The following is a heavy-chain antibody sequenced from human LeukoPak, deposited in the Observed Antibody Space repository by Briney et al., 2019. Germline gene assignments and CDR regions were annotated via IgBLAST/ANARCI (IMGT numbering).Heavy chain of an antibody. CDR2: IIPIFGTA. J-gene: IGHJ3*02. V-gene: IGHV1-69*01. Sequence: VASVKVSCKASGGTFSSYAISWVRQAPGQGLEWMGGIIPIFGTANYAQKFQGRVTITADESTSTAYMELSSLRSEDTAVYYCARGAPPTPTTGAFDIWGQGTMVTVSS. D-gene: IGHD4-17*01. CDR3: ARGAPPTPTTGAFDI. CDR1: GGTFSSYA.